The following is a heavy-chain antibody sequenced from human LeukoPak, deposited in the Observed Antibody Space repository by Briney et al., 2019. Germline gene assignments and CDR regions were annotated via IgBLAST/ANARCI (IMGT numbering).Heavy chain of an antibody. J-gene: IGHJ4*02. CDR1: GLTFSKAW. CDR3: AAGVGTTDFDY. V-gene: IGHV3-15*05. CDR2: LKSISDGGTT. Sequence: GALRLSCAASGLTFSKAWMTWVRQAPGKGLEWVGRLKSISDGGTTDYAAPVKGRFTISRDDSKNTLFLQMNSLKTEDTGVYFCAAGVGTTDFDYWGQGTLVSVSS. D-gene: IGHD1/OR15-1a*01.